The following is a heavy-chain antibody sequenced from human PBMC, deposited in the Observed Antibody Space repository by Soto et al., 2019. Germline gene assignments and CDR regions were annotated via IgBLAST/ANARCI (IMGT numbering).Heavy chain of an antibody. J-gene: IGHJ6*02. CDR3: ARWGIGETAEKVYENYYYGMDV. V-gene: IGHV1-69*01. Sequence: QELLVQSGAEVKKPGSSVKVSCKASGGTFSNFGISWVRQAPGQGLEWVGGIIPIYGAGNYAQKFQGRVSITADESTSTVFLEVSRLRSEDTAVYYCARWGIGETAEKVYENYYYGMDVWGQGTTVIVS. D-gene: IGHD2-8*01. CDR1: GGTFSNFG. CDR2: IIPIYGAG.